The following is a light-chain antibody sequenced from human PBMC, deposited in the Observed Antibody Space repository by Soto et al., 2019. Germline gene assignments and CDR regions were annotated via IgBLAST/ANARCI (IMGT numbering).Light chain of an antibody. CDR1: QSVSSY. V-gene: IGKV3-11*01. J-gene: IGKJ1*01. CDR2: DAS. CDR3: QQYNSYSWT. Sequence: IVLTQSPGTLSLSPGERATLSCRASQSVSSYLAWYQQKPGQAPRLLIYDASSRATGIPDRFSGGGSGTDFTLTISSLQPDDFATYYCQQYNSYSWTFGQGTKVDIK.